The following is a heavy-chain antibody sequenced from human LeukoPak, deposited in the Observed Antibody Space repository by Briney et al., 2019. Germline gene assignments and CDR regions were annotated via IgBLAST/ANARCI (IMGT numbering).Heavy chain of an antibody. Sequence: GGSLRLSCAASGFTFSSYSMNWVRQAPGKGLEWVSSISSSSSYIYYADSVKGRFTISRDNAKNSLYLQMNSLRAEDTAVYYCARDFLRLRAFDIWGQGTMVTVS. CDR2: ISSSSSYI. D-gene: IGHD2/OR15-2a*01. V-gene: IGHV3-21*01. CDR3: ARDFLRLRAFDI. CDR1: GFTFSSYS. J-gene: IGHJ3*02.